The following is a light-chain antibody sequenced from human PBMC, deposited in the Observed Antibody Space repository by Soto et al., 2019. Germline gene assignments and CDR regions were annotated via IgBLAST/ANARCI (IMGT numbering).Light chain of an antibody. CDR2: KAT. J-gene: IGKJ4*01. CDR1: QSISSW. Sequence: DIQMTQSPSTLSASVGDRVTITCRASQSISSWLAWYQTKPGKAPKHLIYKATSLESGVPSRFSGSGSGTEFTLTISSLQPDDFATYYCQRSNSYPLTFGGGTKVEIK. CDR3: QRSNSYPLT. V-gene: IGKV1-5*03.